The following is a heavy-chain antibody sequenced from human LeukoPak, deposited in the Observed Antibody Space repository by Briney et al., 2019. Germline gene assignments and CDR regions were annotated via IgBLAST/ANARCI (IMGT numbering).Heavy chain of an antibody. CDR3: ARDPPRIAVAGGGNY. CDR2: INPKSGGT. Sequence: ASVKVSCKASGYSFTGHYMHWVRQAPGQGLEWMGWINPKSGGTNYAQKFQGRVTMTRDTSISTAYMELSRLRSDDTAVYYCARDPPRIAVAGGGNYWGQGTLVTVSS. V-gene: IGHV1-2*02. CDR1: GYSFTGHY. J-gene: IGHJ4*02. D-gene: IGHD6-19*01.